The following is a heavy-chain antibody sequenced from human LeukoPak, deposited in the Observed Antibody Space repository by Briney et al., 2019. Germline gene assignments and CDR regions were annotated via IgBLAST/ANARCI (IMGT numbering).Heavy chain of an antibody. V-gene: IGHV4-59*08. CDR2: IYYSGST. Sequence: SETLSLTCTVSGGSISSYYWSWIRQPPGKGLEWIGYIYYSGSTNYNPPLKSRVTISVDTSKNQFSLKLSSVTAADTAVYYCARLVFGADYFDYWGQGTLVTVSS. D-gene: IGHD3-3*01. CDR3: ARLVFGADYFDY. CDR1: GGSISSYY. J-gene: IGHJ4*02.